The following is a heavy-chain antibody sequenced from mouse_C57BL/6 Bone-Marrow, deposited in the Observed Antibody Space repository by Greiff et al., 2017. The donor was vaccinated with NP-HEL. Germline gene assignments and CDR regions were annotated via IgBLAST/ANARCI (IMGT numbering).Heavy chain of an antibody. D-gene: IGHD1-1*01. CDR1: GYTFTDYY. CDR3: ARGDYGSSSFYAMDY. CDR2: INPNNGGT. J-gene: IGHJ4*01. V-gene: IGHV1-26*01. Sequence: EVQLQQSGPELVKPGASVKISCKASGYTFTDYYMNWVKQSHGKSLEWIGDINPNNGGTSYNQKFKGKATLTVDKSSSTAYMELRSLTSEDSAVYYCARGDYGSSSFYAMDYWGQGTSVTVSS.